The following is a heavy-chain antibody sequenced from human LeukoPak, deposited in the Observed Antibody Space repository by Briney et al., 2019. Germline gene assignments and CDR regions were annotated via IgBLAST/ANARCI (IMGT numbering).Heavy chain of an antibody. CDR1: SDPLSRLY. J-gene: IGHJ3*02. D-gene: IGHD1-26*01. Sequence: PSDTLSLPRTVSSDPLSRLYGSWLRHPARKGLEWIGRIYTSGSTNYSPSLKSRVTMSVDTSKNQCSLKLSSVTAADTAVDFCEREYSGSYMAEDAFDIWGQGTMVTVSS. V-gene: IGHV4-4*07. CDR3: EREYSGSYMAEDAFDI. CDR2: IYTSGST.